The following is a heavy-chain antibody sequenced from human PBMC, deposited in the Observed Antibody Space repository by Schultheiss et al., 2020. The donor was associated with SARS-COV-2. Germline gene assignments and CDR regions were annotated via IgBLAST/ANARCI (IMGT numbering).Heavy chain of an antibody. Sequence: SETLSLTCAVYGGSFSGYFWSWLRQPPGKGLEWIGEITHSGSTYYNPSLKSRVTISVDTSKNQFSLKLSSVTAADTAVYYCARDRYCSGGSCYSVMGWGQGTLVTVSS. CDR3: ARDRYCSGGSCYSVMG. V-gene: IGHV4-34*01. D-gene: IGHD2-15*01. CDR1: GGSFSGYF. J-gene: IGHJ4*02. CDR2: ITHSGST.